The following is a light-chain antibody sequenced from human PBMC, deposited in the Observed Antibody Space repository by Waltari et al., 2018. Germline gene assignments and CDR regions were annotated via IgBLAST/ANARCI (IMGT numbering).Light chain of an antibody. V-gene: IGKV1-33*01. CDR3: QQYANLPLT. CDR1: QDIRKN. J-gene: IGKJ4*01. Sequence: DIKMTQSPSSLSASVGERVTITCQASQDIRKNLNWFHQKPGKAPQVLIFDASNTQAAVPSRFSGSGSGTDFAFTIGSLQPEDIGTYYCQQYANLPLTFGGGTRVEIK. CDR2: DAS.